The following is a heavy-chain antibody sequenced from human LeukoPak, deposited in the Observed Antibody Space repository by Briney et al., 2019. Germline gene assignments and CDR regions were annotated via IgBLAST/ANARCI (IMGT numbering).Heavy chain of an antibody. Sequence: GGSLRLSXAASGFTFSSYSMNWVRQAPGKGLEWVSSISSSSSYIYYADSVKGRFTISRDNAKNSLYLQMNSLRAEDTAVYYCARDSGATVVTRGDYWGQGTLVTVSS. D-gene: IGHD4-23*01. J-gene: IGHJ4*02. CDR2: ISSSSSYI. V-gene: IGHV3-21*01. CDR3: ARDSGATVVTRGDY. CDR1: GFTFSSYS.